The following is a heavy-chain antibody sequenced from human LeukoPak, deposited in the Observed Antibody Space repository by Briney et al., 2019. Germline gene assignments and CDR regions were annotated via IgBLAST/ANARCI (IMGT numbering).Heavy chain of an antibody. CDR1: GFTFSSYS. J-gene: IGHJ4*02. V-gene: IGHV3-21*01. CDR3: ARGDGGAAGDEC. D-gene: IGHD1-26*01. Sequence: PGGSLRLSCAASGFTFSSYSMNWVRQAPGKGLEWVSSISSSSSYIYYADSVKGRFTISRDNAKNSLYLQMNSLSAEDTAVYYCARGDGGAAGDECWCQGTRVIVTS. CDR2: ISSSSSYI.